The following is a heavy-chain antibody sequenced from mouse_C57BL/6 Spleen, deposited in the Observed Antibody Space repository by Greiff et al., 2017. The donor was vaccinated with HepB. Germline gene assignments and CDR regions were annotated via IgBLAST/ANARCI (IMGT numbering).Heavy chain of an antibody. CDR1: GFSLTSYG. CDR2: IWSGGST. V-gene: IGHV2-2*01. Sequence: QVHVKQSGPGLVQPSQSLSITCTVSGFSLTSYGVHWVRQSPGKGLEWLGVIWSGGSTDYNAAFISRLSISKDNSKSQVFFKMNSLQADDTAIYYCASNSNYGAMDYWGQGTSVTVSS. D-gene: IGHD2-5*01. CDR3: ASNSNYGAMDY. J-gene: IGHJ4*01.